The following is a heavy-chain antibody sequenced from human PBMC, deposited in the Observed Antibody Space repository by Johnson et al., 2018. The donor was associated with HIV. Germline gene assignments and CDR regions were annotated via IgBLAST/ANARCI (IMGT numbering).Heavy chain of an antibody. CDR1: GFTFDDYG. CDR2: IYSGGST. J-gene: IGHJ3*02. V-gene: IGHV3-66*02. CDR3: AKDVGGWELVLDAFDI. Sequence: VQLVESGGGLVQPGGSLRLSCAASGFTFDDYGMSWVRQAPGQGLEWVSVIYSGGSTYYADSVKGRFTISRDNSKNTLYLQMNSLRAEDTAVYYCAKDVGGWELVLDAFDIWGQGTTVTVSS. D-gene: IGHD1-26*01.